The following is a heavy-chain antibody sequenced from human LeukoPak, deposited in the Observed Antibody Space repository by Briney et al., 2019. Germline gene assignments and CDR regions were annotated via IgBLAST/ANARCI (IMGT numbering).Heavy chain of an antibody. J-gene: IGHJ6*02. V-gene: IGHV1-18*01. CDR1: GYTFTSYG. CDR3: ARRYYYYGMDV. Sequence: GASVKVSCKASGYTFTSYGISWVRQAPGQGLEWMGWISAYNGNTNYAQKLQGRVTMTTDTSTSTAYMELRSLRSEDTAVYYCARRYYYYGMDVWGQGTTVTVSS. CDR2: ISAYNGNT.